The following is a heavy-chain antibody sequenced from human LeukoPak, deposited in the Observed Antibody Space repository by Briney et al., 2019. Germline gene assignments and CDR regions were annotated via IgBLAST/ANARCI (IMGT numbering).Heavy chain of an antibody. J-gene: IGHJ4*02. V-gene: IGHV4-59*01. D-gene: IGHD3-3*01. CDR1: GGSFSGYY. Sequence: PSETLSLTCAVYGGSFSGYYWSWIRQPPGNGLEWIGYIYHSGGTNYNPSLNSRVTISLDTSKNQFSLKLSSVTAADTAVYYCARGNDLYPHYFDYWGQGTLVTVSS. CDR3: ARGNDLYPHYFDY. CDR2: IYHSGGT.